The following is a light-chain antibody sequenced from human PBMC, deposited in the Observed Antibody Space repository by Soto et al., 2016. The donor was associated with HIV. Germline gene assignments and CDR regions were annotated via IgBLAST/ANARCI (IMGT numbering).Light chain of an antibody. J-gene: IGLJ1*01. V-gene: IGLV3-1*01. CDR2: QDN. Sequence: SYELTRPPSVSVSPGQTASIPCSGDRLGDKYAYWYQQRPGQSPVLVIYQDNRRPSGIPERFSGSNSGNTATLTISGTQPMDEADYFCQAWDSNTAVFGTGTKVTV. CDR1: RLGDKY. CDR3: QAWDSNTAV.